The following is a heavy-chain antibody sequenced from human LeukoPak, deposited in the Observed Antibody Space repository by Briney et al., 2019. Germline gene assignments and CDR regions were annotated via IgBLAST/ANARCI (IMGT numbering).Heavy chain of an antibody. D-gene: IGHD7-27*01. CDR1: GFTFLTYT. Sequence: PGGSLRLSCAAFGFTFLTYTMNWVRQAPGTGLEWVSSISSSSAYMYYADSVKGRFTISRDNSMNTLYLQLNSLRAEDTAVYYCAKDNTAWGFDYWGQGTLVTVSS. CDR2: ISSSSAYM. V-gene: IGHV3-21*01. CDR3: AKDNTAWGFDY. J-gene: IGHJ4*02.